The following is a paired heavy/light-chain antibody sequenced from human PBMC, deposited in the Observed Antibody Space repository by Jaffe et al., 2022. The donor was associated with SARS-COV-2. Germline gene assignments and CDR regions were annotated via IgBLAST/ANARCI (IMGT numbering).Light chain of an antibody. J-gene: IGKJ1*01. Sequence: DIVMTQSPDSLAVSLGERATINCKSSQRVLYSSNNKNHLAWYQQKPGQPPKLLIYWASTRESGVPDRFSGSGSGTDFTLTISSLQAEDVAVYYCQQYYDIPRTFGQGTKVELK. CDR1: QRVLYSSNNKNH. V-gene: IGKV4-1*01. CDR2: WAS. CDR3: QQYYDIPRT.
Heavy chain of an antibody. CDR1: GGPISSGTYY. CDR2: IYTSGST. V-gene: IGHV4-61*02. Sequence: QVQLQESGPGLVKPSQTLSLTCTVSGGPISSGTYYWSWIRQPAGKGLEWIGRIYTSGSTNYNPSLKSRVTISLDTSKNQFSLKLTSVTAADTAVYYCTRGGFGTYSTFDYWGQGTLVTVSS. J-gene: IGHJ4*02. D-gene: IGHD1-26*01. CDR3: TRGGFGTYSTFDY.